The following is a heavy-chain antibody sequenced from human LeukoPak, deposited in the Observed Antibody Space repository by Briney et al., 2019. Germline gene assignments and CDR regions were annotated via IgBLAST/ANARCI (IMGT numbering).Heavy chain of an antibody. D-gene: IGHD3-22*01. CDR1: GLPFSEYS. Sequence: PGGSLRLSCFASGLPFSEYSMNWVRQAPGEGLEWVSCISKSGTFIHYADSVKGRFTISRDNAQSSLFMQMNSLRVEDTVVYYCAGGNRDYYYDTSGYYVESFDIWGQGTMVTVSS. J-gene: IGHJ3*02. CDR2: ISKSGTFI. CDR3: AGGNRDYYYDTSGYYVESFDI. V-gene: IGHV3-21*01.